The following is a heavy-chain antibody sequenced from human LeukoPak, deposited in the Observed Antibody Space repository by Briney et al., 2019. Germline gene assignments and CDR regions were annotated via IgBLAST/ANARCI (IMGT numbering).Heavy chain of an antibody. Sequence: SETLSLTCTVSGASISSFHWTWIWQPAGKGLEWIGLIYSSGSTIYNPSLKSRVAMSVDMTKNQLSLKLSSVTAADTAMYYCARIGGDYWGQGTLVTVSS. CDR3: ARIGGDY. V-gene: IGHV4-4*07. J-gene: IGHJ4*02. CDR1: GASISSFH. CDR2: IYSSGST.